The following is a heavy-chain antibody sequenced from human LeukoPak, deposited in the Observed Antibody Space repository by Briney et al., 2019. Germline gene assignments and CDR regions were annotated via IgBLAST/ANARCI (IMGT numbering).Heavy chain of an antibody. J-gene: IGHJ6*02. D-gene: IGHD3-3*01. CDR2: ISSSGSTT. CDR3: ARGRGYPYYYYGMDV. Sequence: GGSLRLSCAGSGFTFSSYEMHWVRQAPGKGLEWVSYISSSGSTTHYADSVKGRFTISRDNAKNSLYLQMNSLRGEDTAVYYCARGRGYPYYYYGMDVWGQGTTATVSS. CDR1: GFTFSSYE. V-gene: IGHV3-48*03.